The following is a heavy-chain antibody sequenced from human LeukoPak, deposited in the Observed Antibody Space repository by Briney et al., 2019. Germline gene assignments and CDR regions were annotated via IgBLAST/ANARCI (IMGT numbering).Heavy chain of an antibody. CDR1: GYSISSGYY. Sequence: SETLSLTCTVSGYSISSGYYWGWIRQPPGKGLEWIGSIYESGSTYYNPSLKSRVTISVDTSKNQFSLKLSSVTAADTAVYYCNLGATYYMDVWGKGTTVTVSS. J-gene: IGHJ6*03. V-gene: IGHV4-38-2*02. CDR2: IYESGST. CDR3: NLGATYYMDV. D-gene: IGHD1-26*01.